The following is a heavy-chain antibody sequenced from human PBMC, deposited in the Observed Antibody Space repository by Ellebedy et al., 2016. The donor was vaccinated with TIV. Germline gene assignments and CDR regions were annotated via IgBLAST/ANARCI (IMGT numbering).Heavy chain of an antibody. V-gene: IGHV3-33*01. Sequence: GGSLRLSXAASGFTFSSYGIHWVRQAPGKGLEWVAVIWYDGSNKYYADSVKGRFTISRDNSKNTLYLQMNSLRAEDTAVYYCARDFFGRGSYLSGYWGQGTLVTVSS. CDR1: GFTFSSYG. CDR3: ARDFFGRGSYLSGY. CDR2: IWYDGSNK. J-gene: IGHJ4*02. D-gene: IGHD1-26*01.